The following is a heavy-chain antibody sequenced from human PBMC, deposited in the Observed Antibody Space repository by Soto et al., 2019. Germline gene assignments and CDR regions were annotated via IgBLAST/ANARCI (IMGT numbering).Heavy chain of an antibody. J-gene: IGHJ4*02. CDR2: INPYNGNT. V-gene: IGHV1-18*01. CDR3: ARDWFGIDY. Sequence: QVQLVQSGAEVKKPGASVKVSCKASGYTFTSYGISWVRQAPGQGLEWMGWINPYNGNTNYAQKLQGIVTMTTDTSTNTAYMKLRSLRSDDTAVYYCARDWFGIDYWGQGTLVTVSS. CDR1: GYTFTSYG. D-gene: IGHD3-16*01.